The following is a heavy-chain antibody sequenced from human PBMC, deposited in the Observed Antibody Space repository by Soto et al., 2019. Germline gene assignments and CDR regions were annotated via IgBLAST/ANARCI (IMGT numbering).Heavy chain of an antibody. CDR1: GFTFSSYA. D-gene: IGHD3-22*01. V-gene: IGHV3-30-3*01. Sequence: VGSLRLSCAASGFTFSSYAMHWVRQAPGKGLEWVAVISYDGSNKYYADSVKGRFTISRDNSKNTLYLQMNSLRAEDTAVYYCYCAITMTRNWFDPWGQGALVTVSS. CDR2: ISYDGSNK. CDR3: YCAITMTRNWFDP. J-gene: IGHJ5*02.